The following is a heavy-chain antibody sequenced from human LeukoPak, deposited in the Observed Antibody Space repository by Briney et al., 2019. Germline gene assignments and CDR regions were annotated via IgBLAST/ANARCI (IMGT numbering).Heavy chain of an antibody. CDR2: ISSRDNLI. D-gene: IGHD3-10*01. Sequence: GGSLRLSCAASGFAVSDYYMNWIRQAPGKGLEWVSYISSRDNLIYYADSVKGRFTISTDNGKNSVYLQLNRLRVEDTAVYYCAREQWFRWEFWGQGILVTVSS. J-gene: IGHJ4*02. V-gene: IGHV3-11*01. CDR3: AREQWFRWEF. CDR1: GFAVSDYY.